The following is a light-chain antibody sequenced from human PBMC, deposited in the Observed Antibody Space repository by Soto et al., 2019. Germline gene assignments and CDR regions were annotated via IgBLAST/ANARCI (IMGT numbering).Light chain of an antibody. CDR1: QSVNRY. Sequence: EIVLTQSPGTLSLSPGERVTLSCWASQSVNRYLVWYQQKPGQAPRLLMYDASKRATGIPARFSGSGSGTDFTLTISSLEPEDFAVYYCQQRDIWPWTFGQGTKVDIK. V-gene: IGKV3-11*01. J-gene: IGKJ1*01. CDR3: QQRDIWPWT. CDR2: DAS.